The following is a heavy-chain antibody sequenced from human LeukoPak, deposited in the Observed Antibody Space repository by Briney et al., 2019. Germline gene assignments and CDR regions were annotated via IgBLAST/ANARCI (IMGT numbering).Heavy chain of an antibody. CDR1: GFTFSSYS. J-gene: IGHJ4*02. V-gene: IGHV3-74*01. Sequence: GGSLRLSCAASGFTFSSYSMNWVRQAPGRGLEWVSRINGDESSTNYADSVKGRFTISRDNAKDTLYLHMNSLTAEDTAVYYCARGAKWAYYFDYWGQGTLVTVSS. CDR3: ARGAKWAYYFDY. D-gene: IGHD1-26*01. CDR2: INGDESST.